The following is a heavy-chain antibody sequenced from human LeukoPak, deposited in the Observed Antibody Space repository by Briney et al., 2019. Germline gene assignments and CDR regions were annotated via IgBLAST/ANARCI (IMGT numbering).Heavy chain of an antibody. CDR2: IKQDGSEK. V-gene: IGHV3-7*05. Sequence: GGSLRLSCAASGFTFSSYWMRWVRQAPGKGLEWVANIKQDGSEKYYVDSVKGRFTISRDNAKNSLYLQMNSLRAEDTAVYYSSLEGSSWYRYFQHWGQGTLVTVSS. J-gene: IGHJ1*01. CDR3: SLEGSSWYRYFQH. D-gene: IGHD6-13*01. CDR1: GFTFSSYW.